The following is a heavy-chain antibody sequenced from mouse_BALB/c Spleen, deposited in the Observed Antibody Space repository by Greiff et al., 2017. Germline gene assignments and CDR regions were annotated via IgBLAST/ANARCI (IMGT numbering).Heavy chain of an antibody. CDR3: AKNSDGYYAMDY. V-gene: IGHV2-5-1*01. J-gene: IGHJ4*01. Sequence: QLQQSGPSLVQPSQSLSITCTVSGFSLTSYGVHWVRQSPGKGLEWLGVIWRGGSTDYNAAFMSRLSITKDNSKSQVFFKMNSLQADDTAIYYCAKNSDGYYAMDYWGQGTSVTVSS. CDR2: IWRGGST. CDR1: GFSLTSYG. D-gene: IGHD2-3*01.